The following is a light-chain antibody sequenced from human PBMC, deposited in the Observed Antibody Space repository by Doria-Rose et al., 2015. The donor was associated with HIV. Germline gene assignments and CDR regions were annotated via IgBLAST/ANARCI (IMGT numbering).Light chain of an antibody. Sequence: TQSPGTLSLSPGESATLSCRASQSFSSTYLAWYQQKPGQAPSLLIYDGSTRATGIPDRFSASGSGTDFTPTINRLEPEDFALYYCLQYGTSWTFGQGTKVEI. V-gene: IGKV3-20*01. CDR3: LQYGTSWT. J-gene: IGKJ1*01. CDR2: DGS. CDR1: QSFSSTY.